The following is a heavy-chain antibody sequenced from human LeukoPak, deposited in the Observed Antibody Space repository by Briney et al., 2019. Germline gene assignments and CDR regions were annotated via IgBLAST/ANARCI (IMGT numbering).Heavy chain of an antibody. Sequence: PGGSLRLSCAASGFTFTSYALSWVRQAPGKGLEWVSAISAGGGSTYDADSVKGRFTISRDNSKNMLYLQMNSLRAEDTAVYYCAKDASGTYPSDFDYWGQGTLVTVSS. J-gene: IGHJ4*02. V-gene: IGHV3-23*01. CDR1: GFTFTSYA. CDR3: AKDASGTYPSDFDY. CDR2: ISAGGGST. D-gene: IGHD3-3*01.